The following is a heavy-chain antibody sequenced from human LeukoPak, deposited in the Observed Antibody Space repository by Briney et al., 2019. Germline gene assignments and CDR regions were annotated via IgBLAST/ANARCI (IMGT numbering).Heavy chain of an antibody. J-gene: IGHJ4*02. V-gene: IGHV4-59*01. CDR3: ARSKDILTGYCFDY. CDR1: GGSISSYY. CDR2: IYYSGST. D-gene: IGHD3-9*01. Sequence: SETLSLTCTVSGGSISSYYWSWIRQPPGKGLEWIGYIYYSGSTNYNPSLKSRVTISVDTSKNQFSLKLSSATAADTAVYYCARSKDILTGYCFDYWGQGTLVTVSS.